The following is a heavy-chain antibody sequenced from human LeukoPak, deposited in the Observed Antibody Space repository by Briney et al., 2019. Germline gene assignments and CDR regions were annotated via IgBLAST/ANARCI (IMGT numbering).Heavy chain of an antibody. J-gene: IGHJ6*03. CDR1: DDSITMYY. CDR3: ARGHDYGDYYYYYYYMDV. V-gene: IGHV4-59*01. D-gene: IGHD4-17*01. Sequence: SETLSLTCSVSDDSITMYYWTWIRQPPGKGLEWIGYIYYSGSTNYNPSLKSRVTISVDTSKNQFSLKLSSVTAADTAVYYCARGHDYGDYYYYYYYMDVWGKGTTVTISS. CDR2: IYYSGST.